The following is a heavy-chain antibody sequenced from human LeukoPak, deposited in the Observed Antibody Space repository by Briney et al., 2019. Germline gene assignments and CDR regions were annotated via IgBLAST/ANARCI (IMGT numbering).Heavy chain of an antibody. CDR2: VSASGGST. CDR3: AKARAYSYASDY. V-gene: IGHV3-23*01. J-gene: IGHJ4*02. Sequence: GGSLRLSCAASGFTFSSYAMSWVRQAPGKGLKWVSGVSASGGSTYYADSVKGRFTISRDNSKNTLYLQMNSLRAEDAAVFYCAKARAYSYASDYWGQGTLVTVSS. CDR1: GFTFSSYA. D-gene: IGHD5-18*01.